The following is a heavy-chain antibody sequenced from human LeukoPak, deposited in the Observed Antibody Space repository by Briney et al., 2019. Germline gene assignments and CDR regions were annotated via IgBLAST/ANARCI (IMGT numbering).Heavy chain of an antibody. V-gene: IGHV3-23*01. CDR2: ISGSGGST. J-gene: IGHJ4*02. CDR3: AKWGRRSDYVGGSYRSPDY. D-gene: IGHD3-16*02. Sequence: PGGSLRLSCAASGFTFSSYAMSWVRQAPGRGRGWDSAISGSGGSTYYADSVKGRFTISRDNSKNTLYLQMNSLSAEDTAVYYCAKWGRRSDYVGGSYRSPDYWGQGTLVTVSS. CDR1: GFTFSSYA.